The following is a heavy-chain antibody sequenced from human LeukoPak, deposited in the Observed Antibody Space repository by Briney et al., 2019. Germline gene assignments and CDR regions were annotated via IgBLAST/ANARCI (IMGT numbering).Heavy chain of an antibody. CDR2: INHSGST. D-gene: IGHD6-19*01. Sequence: SETLSLTCAVYGGSFSGYYWSWIRQPPGKGLEWTGEINHSGSTNYNPSLKSRVTISVDTSKNQFSLKLSSVTAADTAVYYCARGPPAYSSGWYFDYWGQGTLVTVSS. CDR3: ARGPPAYSSGWYFDY. J-gene: IGHJ4*02. V-gene: IGHV4-34*01. CDR1: GGSFSGYY.